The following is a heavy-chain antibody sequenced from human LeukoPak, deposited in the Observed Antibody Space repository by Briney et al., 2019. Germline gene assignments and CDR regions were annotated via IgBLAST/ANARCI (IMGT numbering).Heavy chain of an antibody. V-gene: IGHV1-24*01. CDR1: GYTLTELS. J-gene: IGHJ1*01. CDR2: FDPEDGET. Sequence: GASVKVSCKVSGYTLTELSMHWVRQAPGKGLEWMGGFDPEDGETIYAQKFQGRVTMTEDTSTDTAYMELSSLRSEDTAVYYCATLRYFDWFRKQYFQHWGQGTLVTVSS. D-gene: IGHD3-9*01. CDR3: ATLRYFDWFRKQYFQH.